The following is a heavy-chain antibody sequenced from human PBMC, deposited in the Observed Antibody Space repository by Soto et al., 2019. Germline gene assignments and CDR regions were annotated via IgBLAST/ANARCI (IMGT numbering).Heavy chain of an antibody. CDR1: GFTFSSYA. V-gene: IGHV3-30-3*01. CDR2: ISYDGSNK. D-gene: IGHD3-22*01. CDR3: AIINYYDSSGPDAFDI. Sequence: PGGSLRLSCAASGFTFSSYAMHCVRQAPGKGLEWLAVISYDGSNKYYADSVKGRFTISRDNSKNTLYLQMNSLRAEDTAVYYCAIINYYDSSGPDAFDIWGQGTMVTVSS. J-gene: IGHJ3*02.